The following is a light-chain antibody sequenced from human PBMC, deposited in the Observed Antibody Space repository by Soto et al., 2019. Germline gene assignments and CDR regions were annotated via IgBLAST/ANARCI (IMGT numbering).Light chain of an antibody. CDR3: SSYTSSDTVI. CDR1: SSDIGGYNY. J-gene: IGLJ2*01. CDR2: DVI. Sequence: HSALTQPASVSGSPGQSITISCTGSSSDIGGYNYVSWYQQHPGKAPKLLIYDVINRPSGVSNRFSGSKFGNTASLTISGLRAEDEADYSCSSYTSSDTVIFGGGTKLTVL. V-gene: IGLV2-14*03.